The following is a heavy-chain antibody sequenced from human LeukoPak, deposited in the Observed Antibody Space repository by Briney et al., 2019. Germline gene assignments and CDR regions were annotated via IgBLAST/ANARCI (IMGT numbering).Heavy chain of an antibody. CDR2: IYYSGTT. D-gene: IGHD5-18*01. J-gene: IGHJ4*02. Sequence: PSETLSLTCTVSGGSINNYYWSWIRQPPGKGLEWIGYIYYSGTTNYSPSLNSRVNISLDTAKNQFSLRLSSVTAADTAVYYCARQTAKNVDTARFDSWGQGTLVTVSS. V-gene: IGHV4-59*08. CDR1: GGSINNYY. CDR3: ARQTAKNVDTARFDS.